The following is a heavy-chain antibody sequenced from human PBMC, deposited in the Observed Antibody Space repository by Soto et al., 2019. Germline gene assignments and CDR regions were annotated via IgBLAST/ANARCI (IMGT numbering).Heavy chain of an antibody. CDR2: IKQDGSET. Sequence: GGSLRLSCAASGITFSPNWMSWVSQAPGKGLEWVAKIKQDGSETYYVDSVEGRFSISRDNAKNSLNLQMSSLRAEDTAVYFCATDSGTSGYWGRGTLVSVSS. V-gene: IGHV3-7*01. J-gene: IGHJ4*02. D-gene: IGHD1-26*01. CDR3: ATDSGTSGY. CDR1: GITFSPNW.